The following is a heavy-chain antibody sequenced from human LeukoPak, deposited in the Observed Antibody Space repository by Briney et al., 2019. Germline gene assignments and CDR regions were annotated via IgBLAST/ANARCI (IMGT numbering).Heavy chain of an antibody. Sequence: SGTLSLTCTVSGGSISSYYWSWIRQPAGKGLEWIGRIYTSGSTNYNPSLKSRVTMSVDTSKNQFSLKLSSVTAADTAVYYCARDYGYGGTMTYHYYGMDVWGQGTTVTVSS. V-gene: IGHV4-4*07. J-gene: IGHJ6*02. D-gene: IGHD4-23*01. CDR1: GGSISSYY. CDR2: IYTSGST. CDR3: ARDYGYGGTMTYHYYGMDV.